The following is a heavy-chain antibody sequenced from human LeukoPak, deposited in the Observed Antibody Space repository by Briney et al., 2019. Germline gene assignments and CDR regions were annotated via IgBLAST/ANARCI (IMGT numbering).Heavy chain of an antibody. CDR3: ARNTGSSTVPGDY. V-gene: IGHV3-30*02. J-gene: IGHJ4*02. D-gene: IGHD6-6*01. CDR2: IWSHGGYQ. CDR1: GFSFSSYA. Sequence: GGSLRLSCAASGFSFSSYAMHWVRQAPGKGLEWVTLIWSHGGYQYYGDSVRGRFTISRDNSKNTVYLQMNSLTPEDTAVYYCARNTGSSTVPGDYWGQGTLVSVSA.